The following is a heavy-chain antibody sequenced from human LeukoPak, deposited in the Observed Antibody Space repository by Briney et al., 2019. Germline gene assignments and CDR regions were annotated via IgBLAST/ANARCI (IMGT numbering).Heavy chain of an antibody. CDR2: ISSSSSYT. J-gene: IGHJ4*02. D-gene: IGHD4-17*01. CDR3: ARGGADYVIGY. V-gene: IGHV3-21*05. CDR1: GFTFNSNI. Sequence: PGGSLRLSCAASGFTFNSNIMNWVRQAPGKGLEWVSFISSSSSYTNYADSVKGRFTISRDNAKNSLYLQMNSLRAEDTAVYYCARGGADYVIGYWGQGTLVTVSS.